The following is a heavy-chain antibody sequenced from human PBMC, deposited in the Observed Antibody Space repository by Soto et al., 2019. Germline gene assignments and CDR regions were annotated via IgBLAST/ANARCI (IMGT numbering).Heavy chain of an antibody. Sequence: PSETLSLTCTVSGGSISSYYWSWIRQPPGKGLEWIGYIYYSGRTNYNPSLKSRVTISVDTSKNQFSLKLSSVTAADTAVYYCARMSYFYDKWYFDLWGRGTLVTVSS. CDR2: IYYSGRT. CDR3: ARMSYFYDKWYFDL. D-gene: IGHD3-22*01. CDR1: GGSISSYY. J-gene: IGHJ2*01. V-gene: IGHV4-59*01.